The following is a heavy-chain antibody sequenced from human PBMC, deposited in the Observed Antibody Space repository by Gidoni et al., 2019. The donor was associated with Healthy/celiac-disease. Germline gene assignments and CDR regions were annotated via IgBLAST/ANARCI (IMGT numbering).Heavy chain of an antibody. V-gene: IGHV1-46*01. CDR3: ARDALPFNYYDSSGYYGRYYFDY. Sequence: QVQLVQSGAEVKKPGASVKVSCKASGYTFTSYYMHWVRQAPGQGLEWMGIINPSGGSTSYAQKFQGRVTMTRDTSTSTVYMELSSLRSEDTAVYYCARDALPFNYYDSSGYYGRYYFDYWGQGTLVTVSS. J-gene: IGHJ4*02. CDR2: INPSGGST. CDR1: GYTFTSYY. D-gene: IGHD3-22*01.